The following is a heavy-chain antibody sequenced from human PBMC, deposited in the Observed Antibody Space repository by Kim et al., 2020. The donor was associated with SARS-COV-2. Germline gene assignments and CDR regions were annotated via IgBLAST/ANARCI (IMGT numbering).Heavy chain of an antibody. Sequence: SVKGRFTISRDNAKNTLYLQRNSLGAEDTAVYYCARGNGQQLVLGWFDPWGQGTLVTVSS. CDR3: ARGNGQQLVLGWFDP. V-gene: IGHV3-30*07. D-gene: IGHD6-13*01. J-gene: IGHJ5*02.